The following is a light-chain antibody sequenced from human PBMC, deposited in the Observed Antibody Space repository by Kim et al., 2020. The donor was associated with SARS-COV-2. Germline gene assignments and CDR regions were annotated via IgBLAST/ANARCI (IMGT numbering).Light chain of an antibody. V-gene: IGLV3-9*01. Sequence: SVALGQTARITCGGNNIVTKNVHWYQQKPGPAPVLVMYRDTNRPSGIPERFSGSNSGNTATLTISRAQAGDEADYYCQVWDSSTWVFGGGTQLTVL. J-gene: IGLJ3*02. CDR1: NIVTKN. CDR3: QVWDSSTWV. CDR2: RDT.